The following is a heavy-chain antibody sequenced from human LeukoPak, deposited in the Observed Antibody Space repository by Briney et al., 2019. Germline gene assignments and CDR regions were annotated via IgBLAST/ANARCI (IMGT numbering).Heavy chain of an antibody. V-gene: IGHV1-69*04. CDR3: ARAQVNKDDLDY. CDR1: GGTFSSYA. D-gene: IGHD1-1*01. Sequence: ASVKVSCKASGGTFSSYAISWVRQAPGQGLEWMGRIIPILGIANYAQKFQGRVTITADKSTSTAYMELSSLRSEDTAVYYCARAQVNKDDLDYWGQGTLVTVSS. J-gene: IGHJ4*02. CDR2: IIPILGIA.